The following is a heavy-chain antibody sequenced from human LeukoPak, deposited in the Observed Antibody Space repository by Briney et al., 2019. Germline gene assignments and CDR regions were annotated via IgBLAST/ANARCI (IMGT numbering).Heavy chain of an antibody. D-gene: IGHD3-22*01. CDR2: INPSGGNT. CDR3: ARGGRYYDSSGYYGY. Sequence: ASVKVSCRASGYTFTSYYMHWVRQAPGQGLEWMGIINPSGGNTSYAQKFQGRVTMARDMSTSTVYMELSSLRSEDTAVYYCARGGRYYDSSGYYGYWGQGTLVTVSS. J-gene: IGHJ4*02. CDR1: GYTFTSYY. V-gene: IGHV1-46*01.